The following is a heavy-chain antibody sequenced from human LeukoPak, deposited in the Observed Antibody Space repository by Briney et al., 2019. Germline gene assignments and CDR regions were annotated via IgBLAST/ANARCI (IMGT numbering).Heavy chain of an antibody. CDR2: IYYSGST. J-gene: IGHJ6*03. Sequence: SETLSLTCTVSGGSISSSSYYWGWIRQPPGKGLEWIGSIYYSGSTYYNPSLKSRVTISVDTSKNQFSLKLSSVTAADTAVYYCASSGEDNYYYYMDVWGKGTTVTVSS. CDR1: GGSISSSSYY. CDR3: ASSGEDNYYYYMDV. V-gene: IGHV4-39*01. D-gene: IGHD3-10*01.